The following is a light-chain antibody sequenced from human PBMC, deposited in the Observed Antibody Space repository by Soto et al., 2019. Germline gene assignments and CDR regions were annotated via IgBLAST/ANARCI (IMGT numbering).Light chain of an antibody. CDR3: QQYGSSPTT. CDR1: QSVSSSY. J-gene: IGKJ1*01. V-gene: IGKV3-20*01. Sequence: EIVLTQSPGTLSLSPGERATLSCRASQSVSSSYLAWYQQKPGQAHRFLIYGAYSRATGIPDRFSGSGSGTDFTLTIRRLEPEDFAVDYCQQYGSSPTTVGQGPKVDIK. CDR2: GAY.